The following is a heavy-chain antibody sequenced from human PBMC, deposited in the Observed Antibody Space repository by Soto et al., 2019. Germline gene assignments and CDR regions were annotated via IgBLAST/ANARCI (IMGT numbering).Heavy chain of an antibody. CDR2: VFHSGST. J-gene: IGHJ4*02. CDR3: ARGSYGAGSGH. Sequence: PSETLSLTCAVSGGSMSSGGYSWSWIRQPPGKGLEWIGYVFHSGSTYYSPSLQSRVTISIDGSKNQFYLELASVTAADTAVYYCARGSYGAGSGHWGQGILVTVSS. CDR1: GGSMSSGGYS. V-gene: IGHV4-30-2*01. D-gene: IGHD3-10*01.